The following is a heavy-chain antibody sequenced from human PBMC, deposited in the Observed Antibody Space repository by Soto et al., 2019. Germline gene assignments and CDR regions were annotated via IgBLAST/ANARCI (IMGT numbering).Heavy chain of an antibody. CDR3: ARGVRGVITYYYYGMDV. Sequence: EVQLVESGGGLVKPGGSLRLSCAASGFTFSSYSMNWVRQAPGKGLEWVSSISSSSSYIYYADSVKGRFTISRDNAENSLYLQMNSLRAEDTAVYYCARGVRGVITYYYYGMDVWGQGTTVTVSS. D-gene: IGHD3-10*02. V-gene: IGHV3-21*01. CDR1: GFTFSSYS. CDR2: ISSSSSYI. J-gene: IGHJ6*02.